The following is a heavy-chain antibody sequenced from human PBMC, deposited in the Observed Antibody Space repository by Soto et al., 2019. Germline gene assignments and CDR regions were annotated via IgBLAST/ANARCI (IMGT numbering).Heavy chain of an antibody. CDR2: MNPNSGNT. V-gene: IGHV1-8*01. CDR1: GYTFTSYD. CDR3: ARGNITMIVVVIHYSMDV. Sequence: QVQLVQSGAEVKKPGASVKVSCKASGYTFTSYDINWVRQATGQGLEWMGWMNPNSGNTGYAQKFQGRVTMTRNTSISTAYMELSSLRSEDTAVYYCARGNITMIVVVIHYSMDVWGQGTTVTVSS. D-gene: IGHD3-22*01. J-gene: IGHJ6*02.